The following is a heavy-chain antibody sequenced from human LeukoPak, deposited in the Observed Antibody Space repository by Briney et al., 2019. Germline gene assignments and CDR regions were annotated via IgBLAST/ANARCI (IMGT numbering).Heavy chain of an antibody. CDR3: AGGTYGVEFDY. V-gene: IGHV4-59*01. J-gene: IGHJ4*02. D-gene: IGHD4/OR15-4a*01. CDR2: IYYSGST. CDR1: GGSISSYY. Sequence: SETLSLTCTISGGSISSYYWNWIPQPPGKELEWIGYIYYSGSTNYSPSLKSRVTISLDTSKNQFSLKLRSVTAADTAVYYFAGGTYGVEFDYWGQGTLVTVSS.